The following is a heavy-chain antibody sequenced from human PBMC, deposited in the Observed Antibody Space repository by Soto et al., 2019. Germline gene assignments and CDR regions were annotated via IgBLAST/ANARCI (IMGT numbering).Heavy chain of an antibody. CDR3: ANSPTAAGILGLDYYYGMDV. CDR2: ISYDGSNK. CDR1: GFTFSSYG. D-gene: IGHD6-13*01. V-gene: IGHV3-30*18. J-gene: IGHJ6*02. Sequence: QVQLVESGGGVVQPGRSLRLSCAASGFTFSSYGMHWVRQAPGKGLEWVAVISYDGSNKYYADSVKGRFTISRDNSKNTLYLQMHSLRAEDTAVYYCANSPTAAGILGLDYYYGMDVWGQGTTVTVSS.